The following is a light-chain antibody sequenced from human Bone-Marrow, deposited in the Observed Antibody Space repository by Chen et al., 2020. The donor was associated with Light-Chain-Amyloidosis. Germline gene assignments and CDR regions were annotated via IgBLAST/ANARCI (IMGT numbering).Light chain of an antibody. CDR3: QHYNNWPLA. Sequence: EIVMTQSPATLSVSPGERATLSCRGSQSVSSNLAWYQQKPGQAPRLLINGASTRATGIPARFSGSGSGTEFTLTISSLQSEDFAVYYCQHYNNWPLAFGQGTRVEIK. CDR1: QSVSSN. J-gene: IGKJ1*01. CDR2: GAS. V-gene: IGKV3-15*01.